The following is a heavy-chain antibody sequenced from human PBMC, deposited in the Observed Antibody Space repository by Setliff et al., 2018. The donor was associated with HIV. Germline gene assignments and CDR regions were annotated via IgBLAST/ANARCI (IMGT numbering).Heavy chain of an antibody. D-gene: IGHD3-10*01. CDR3: ARDYGSGNDFSFDY. V-gene: IGHV1-46*01. Sequence: ASVKVSCKASGFTFTTYYMHWVRQAPGQGLEWMGIINPSGGSTTCAQKFQGRVTMTRDTSTSTVYMELSSLRSEDTAVYYCARDYGSGNDFSFDYWGQGTLVTAPQ. CDR1: GFTFTTYY. J-gene: IGHJ4*02. CDR2: INPSGGST.